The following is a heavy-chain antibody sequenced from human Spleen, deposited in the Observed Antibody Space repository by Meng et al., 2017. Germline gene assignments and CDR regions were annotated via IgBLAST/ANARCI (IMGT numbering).Heavy chain of an antibody. V-gene: IGHV3-23*01. Sequence: GGSLRLSCAASGFTFSDYTMNWVRQAPGKGLEWVSTISGNGGSTYYADSVKGRFTISRDNSKNTLYLHVNSLRAEDTAIYYCAKDLVGVTYWGQGTVVTVSS. CDR1: GFTFSDYT. CDR2: ISGNGGST. J-gene: IGHJ4*02. CDR3: AKDLVGVTY. D-gene: IGHD1-26*01.